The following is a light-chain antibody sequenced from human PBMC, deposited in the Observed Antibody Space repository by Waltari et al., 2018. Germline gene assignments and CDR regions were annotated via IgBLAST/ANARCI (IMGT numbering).Light chain of an antibody. V-gene: IGLV3-19*01. CDR3: NSRDSSGNHLV. CDR1: SLRSYY. Sequence: SSELTQAPAVSVALGQTVRITCHGDSLRSYYASWYQQKPGQAPVLVSYGKNNRPSGIPDRFCGSSSGNTASLTITGAQAEDEADYYCNSRDSSGNHLVFGGGTKLTVL. J-gene: IGLJ2*01. CDR2: GKN.